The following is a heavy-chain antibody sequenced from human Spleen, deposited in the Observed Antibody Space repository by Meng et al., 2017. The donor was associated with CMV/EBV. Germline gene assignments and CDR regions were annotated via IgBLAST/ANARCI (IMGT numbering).Heavy chain of an antibody. Sequence: GESLKISCAASGFTFSSNDMHWVRQTTGKGLEWVSAIGTAGDTYYPGSVKGRFTISRENAKNSFYLQMNSLRAGDTAVYYCATTFGWQGYWGQGSLVTVSS. J-gene: IGHJ4*02. D-gene: IGHD2/OR15-2a*01. CDR2: IGTAGDT. CDR1: GFTFSSND. CDR3: ATTFGWQGY. V-gene: IGHV3-13*01.